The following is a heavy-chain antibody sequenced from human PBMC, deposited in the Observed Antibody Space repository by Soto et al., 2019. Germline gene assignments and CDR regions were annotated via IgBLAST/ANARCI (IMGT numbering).Heavy chain of an antibody. J-gene: IGHJ4*02. Sequence: PSETLSLTCAVFNDSISEYYWSWIRQSPGKGLEWIGEINQSGRTNYNPSLRSRLTLSIDTSKNQFSLKLISVTAAYTAVYYCARVMDGSYYNYYFDYWGQGTLVTVSS. CDR3: ARVMDGSYYNYYFDY. CDR1: NDSISEYY. CDR2: INQSGRT. V-gene: IGHV4-34*01. D-gene: IGHD1-26*01.